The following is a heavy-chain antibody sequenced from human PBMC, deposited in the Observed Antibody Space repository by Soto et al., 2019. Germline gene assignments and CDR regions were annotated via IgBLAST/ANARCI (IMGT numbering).Heavy chain of an antibody. Sequence: QVQLQESGPGLVKPSGTLSLTCAVSGGSLRSTNWWSWVRQSPGKGLEWIGEIYHSGRTNYNPSRKSRVTMSVDTCKKPFSRNLTSVPAADTAVYDCARMSRIVVATEYEYYYGMEVWGQGTTVTVSS. CDR3: ARMSRIVVATEYEYYYGMEV. D-gene: IGHD2-21*02. V-gene: IGHV4-4*02. CDR1: GGSLRSTNW. J-gene: IGHJ6*02. CDR2: IYHSGRT.